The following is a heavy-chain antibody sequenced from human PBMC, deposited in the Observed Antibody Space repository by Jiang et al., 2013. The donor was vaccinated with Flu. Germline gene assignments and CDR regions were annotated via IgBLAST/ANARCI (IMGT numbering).Heavy chain of an antibody. J-gene: IGHJ4*02. CDR3: ARGPYFIPGIAAAGIPSINDY. CDR1: GYTFTSYA. V-gene: IGHV7-4-1*02. CDR2: INTNTGNP. D-gene: IGHD6-13*01. Sequence: QSGSELKKPGASVKVSCKASGYTFTSYAMNWVRQAPGQGLEWMGWINTNTGNPTYAQGFTGRFVFSLDTSVSTAYLQISSLKAEDTAVYYCARGPYFIPGIAAAGIPSINDYWGQGTLVTVSS.